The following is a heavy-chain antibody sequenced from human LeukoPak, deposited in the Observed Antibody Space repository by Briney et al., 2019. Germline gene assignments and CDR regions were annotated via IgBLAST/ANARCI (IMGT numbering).Heavy chain of an antibody. D-gene: IGHD3-22*01. CDR2: ISGSGGST. J-gene: IGHJ4*02. V-gene: IGHV3-23*01. CDR3: ARAPYYYDSSGLGYYFDY. CDR1: GFTFSSYA. Sequence: GGSLRLSCAASGFTFSSYAMSWVRQAPGKVLEWVSAISGSGGSTYYADSVKGRFTISRDNSKNTLYLQMNSLRAEDTAVYYCARAPYYYDSSGLGYYFDYWGQGTLVTVSS.